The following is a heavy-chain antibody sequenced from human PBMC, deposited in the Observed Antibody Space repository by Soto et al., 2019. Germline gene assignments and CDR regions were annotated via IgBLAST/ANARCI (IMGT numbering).Heavy chain of an antibody. J-gene: IGHJ4*02. D-gene: IGHD2-2*01. V-gene: IGHV3-9*01. Sequence: EVQLVESGGGLVQPGRSLRLSCAASGFTFDDYAMHWVRQAPGKGLEWVSGISWNNGIIGYADSVKGRFTISRDNAKNSLYLQMNSLRAEDTALYYCAKDDGGLGYFSPTTCYQVFDYWGQGTLVTVSS. CDR3: AKDDGGLGYFSPTTCYQVFDY. CDR1: GFTFDDYA. CDR2: ISWNNGII.